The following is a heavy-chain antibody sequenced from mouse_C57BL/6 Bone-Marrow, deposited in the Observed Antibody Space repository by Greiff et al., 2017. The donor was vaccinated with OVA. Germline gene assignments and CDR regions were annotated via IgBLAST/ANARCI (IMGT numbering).Heavy chain of an antibody. CDR2: ISDGGSYT. CDR1: GFTFSSYA. D-gene: IGHD3-2*02. J-gene: IGHJ2*01. CDR3: AREGSSGYVDY. V-gene: IGHV5-4*01. Sequence: EVQRVESGGGLVKPGGSLKLSCAASGFTFSSYAMSWVRQTPEKRLEWVATISDGGSYTYYPDNVKGRFTISRDNAKNNLYLQMSHLKSEDTAMYYCAREGSSGYVDYWGQGTTLTVSS.